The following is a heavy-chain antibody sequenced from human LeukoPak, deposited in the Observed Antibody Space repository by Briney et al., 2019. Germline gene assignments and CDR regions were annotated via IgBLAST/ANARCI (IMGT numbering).Heavy chain of an antibody. CDR3: AKGQWFAEWPKDD. CDR1: GFAFSNHG. CDR2: ISYDGSNK. D-gene: IGHD3-10*01. V-gene: IGHV3-30*18. Sequence: GRSLRLSCAASGFAFSNHGMHWVRQAPGKGLEWVAVISYDGSNKYYADSVKGRFTISRDNSKNTLYLQMNSLRGEDTAVYYCAKGQWFAEWPKDDWGKGTLVPVSS. J-gene: IGHJ4*02.